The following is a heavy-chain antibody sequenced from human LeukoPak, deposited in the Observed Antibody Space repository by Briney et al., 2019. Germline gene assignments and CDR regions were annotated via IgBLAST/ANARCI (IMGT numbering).Heavy chain of an antibody. J-gene: IGHJ4*02. V-gene: IGHV1-2*02. CDR2: VNPKSGAT. Sequence: ASVKVSCKTSGYTFTAYFVHWVRQSPGQGLEWMGWVNPKSGATIYAQKFQGRVTMTRDTSISTAYMVLSGLRSDDTAIYYCGRAPLYGPGSDYWGQGTLVTVSS. D-gene: IGHD3-10*01. CDR1: GYTFTAYF. CDR3: GRAPLYGPGSDY.